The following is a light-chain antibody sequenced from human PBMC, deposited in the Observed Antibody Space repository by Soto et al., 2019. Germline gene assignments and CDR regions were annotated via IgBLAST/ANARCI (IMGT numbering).Light chain of an antibody. V-gene: IGKV3D-20*02. CDR3: QQRNDWPWT. J-gene: IGKJ1*01. Sequence: DIVLTQSPGTLSLSPGERATLSCGASQSVSSSYLAWYQQKPGQAPRLLIYGASDRATGVPARFSGSGSGTDFTLTISGLEPEDFVVYYCQQRNDWPWTFGQGTKVDIK. CDR1: QSVSSSY. CDR2: GAS.